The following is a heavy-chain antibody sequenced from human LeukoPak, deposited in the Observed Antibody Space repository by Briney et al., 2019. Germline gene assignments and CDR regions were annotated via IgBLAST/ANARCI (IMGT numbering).Heavy chain of an antibody. D-gene: IGHD4-17*01. Sequence: GGSLRLSCAASGFTFSTYGMHWVRQAPGKGLEWVAFIWYDGSNKYYANSVKGRFTISRDNSKNTLFLQMNSLRAEDTAVYYCAREVTNDAFDIWGQGTKVTVSS. V-gene: IGHV3-33*01. CDR1: GFTFSTYG. CDR2: IWYDGSNK. CDR3: AREVTNDAFDI. J-gene: IGHJ3*02.